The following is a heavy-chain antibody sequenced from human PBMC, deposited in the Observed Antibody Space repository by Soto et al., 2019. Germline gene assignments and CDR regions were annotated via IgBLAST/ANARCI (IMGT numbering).Heavy chain of an antibody. CDR3: ASYPGAYCSSTSCYFDY. CDR2: ISGSGGST. CDR1: GFTFSSYA. Sequence: GGSLRLSCAASGFTFSSYAMSWVRQAPGKGLEWVSAISGSGGSTYYADSVKGRFTISRDNSKNTLYLQMNSLRAEDTAVYYCASYPGAYCSSTSCYFDYWGQGTLVTVSS. V-gene: IGHV3-23*01. J-gene: IGHJ4*02. D-gene: IGHD2-2*01.